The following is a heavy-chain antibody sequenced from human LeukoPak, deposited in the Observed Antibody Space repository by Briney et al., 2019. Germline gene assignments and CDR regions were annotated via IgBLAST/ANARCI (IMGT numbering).Heavy chain of an antibody. D-gene: IGHD3-22*01. CDR3: ARVRGVRYYYDSSGYYPSMYYFDY. J-gene: IGHJ4*02. CDR1: GGSFSGYY. V-gene: IGHV4-34*01. CDR2: INHSGST. Sequence: IPSETLSLTCAVYGGSFSGYYWSWVRQPPGKGLEWLGEINHSGSTYYNPSLKSRVTISVDTSKNQFSLKLSSVTAADTAVYYCARVRGVRYYYDSSGYYPSMYYFDYWGQGTLVTVSS.